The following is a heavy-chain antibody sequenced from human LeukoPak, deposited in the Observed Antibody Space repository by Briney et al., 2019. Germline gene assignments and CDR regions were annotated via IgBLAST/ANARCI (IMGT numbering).Heavy chain of an antibody. Sequence: ASVKVSCKASGGTFSSYAISWVRQAPGQGLEWMGGIIPIFGTANYAQKFQGRVTITADESTSTAYMELSSLRSEDTAVYYCARTPSPQGYCSGGSCYDHFDYWGQGTLVTVSS. V-gene: IGHV1-69*13. CDR1: GGTFSSYA. J-gene: IGHJ4*02. D-gene: IGHD2-15*01. CDR3: ARTPSPQGYCSGGSCYDHFDY. CDR2: IIPIFGTA.